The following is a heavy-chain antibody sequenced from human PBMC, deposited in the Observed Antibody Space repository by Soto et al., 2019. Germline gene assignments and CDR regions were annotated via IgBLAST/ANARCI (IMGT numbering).Heavy chain of an antibody. D-gene: IGHD2-15*01. CDR3: ASPGYCSDGTCYPYY. CDR1: GASLSGSY. CDR2: IQHSGST. J-gene: IGHJ4*02. V-gene: IGHV4-34*01. Sequence: QVQLQQWGAGRLKPSETLSLTCAVYGASLSGSYWRWIRQPPWTGLEWIGEIQHSGSTYYTPSLNSRVTLPVDTSKNQFALKLNSVTAADTAVYYCASPGYCSDGTCYPYYWGQGTLVTVSS.